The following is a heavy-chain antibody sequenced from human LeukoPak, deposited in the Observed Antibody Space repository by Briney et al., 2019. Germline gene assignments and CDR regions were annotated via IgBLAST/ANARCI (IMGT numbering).Heavy chain of an antibody. Sequence: PGGSLRLSCAASGFIFRDYGIHWVRQAPGKGLQWVAFINNDARRKDYTDPVKGRFSIFRDNSKSMLYLQMNSLRVEDTAVYFCVKGGLTRYAFNEWGQGTVVTVSP. D-gene: IGHD3-10*01. CDR3: VKGGLTRYAFNE. V-gene: IGHV3-30*02. CDR2: INNDARRK. J-gene: IGHJ3*01. CDR1: GFIFRDYG.